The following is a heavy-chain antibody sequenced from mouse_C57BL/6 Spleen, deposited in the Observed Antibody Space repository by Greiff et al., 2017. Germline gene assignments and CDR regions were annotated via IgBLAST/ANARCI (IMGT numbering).Heavy chain of an antibody. CDR3: ARAVVAYYFDY. CDR2: IHPNSGST. V-gene: IGHV1-64*01. D-gene: IGHD1-1*01. CDR1: GYTFTSYW. J-gene: IGHJ2*01. Sequence: QVQLQQPGAELVKPGASVKLSCKASGYTFTSYWMHWVKQRPGQGLEWIGMIHPNSGSTNYNEKFKSKATLTVDKSSSTAYMQLSSLTSEDSAVYYCARAVVAYYFDYWGQGTTLTVSS.